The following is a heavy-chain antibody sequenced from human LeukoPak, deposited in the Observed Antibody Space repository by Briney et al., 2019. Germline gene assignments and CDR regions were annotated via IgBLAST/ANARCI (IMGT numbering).Heavy chain of an antibody. Sequence: SETLSLTCTVSGGSISSSSYYSGWIRQPPGKGLEWIGSIYYSGSTYYNPSLKSRVTISVDTSKNQFSLKLSSVTAADTAVYYCARVSVIAARLLFDYWGQGTLVTVSS. CDR1: GGSISSSSYY. CDR2: IYYSGST. D-gene: IGHD6-6*01. V-gene: IGHV4-39*07. CDR3: ARVSVIAARLLFDY. J-gene: IGHJ4*02.